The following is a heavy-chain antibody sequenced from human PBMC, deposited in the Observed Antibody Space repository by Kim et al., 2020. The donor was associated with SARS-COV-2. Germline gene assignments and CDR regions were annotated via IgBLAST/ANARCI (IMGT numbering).Heavy chain of an antibody. D-gene: IGHD5-18*01. CDR3: ANIQLWSSQDYYYGMDV. V-gene: IGHV3-23*01. J-gene: IGHJ6*02. Sequence: VQGRFTISRDNSKNTLYLQMNSLRAEDTAVYYCANIQLWSSQDYYYGMDVWGQGTTVTVSS.